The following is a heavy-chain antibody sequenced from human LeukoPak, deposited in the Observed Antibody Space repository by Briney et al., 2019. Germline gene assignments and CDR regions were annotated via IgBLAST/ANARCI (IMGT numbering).Heavy chain of an antibody. J-gene: IGHJ4*02. D-gene: IGHD2-15*01. Sequence: SETLSLTCTVSGGSISSYYWSWIRQPAGKGLEWIGRIYTSGSTNYNPSLKSRVTMSVDTSKNQFSLKLSSVTAADTAVYYCARHNPCCSGGSCYDGGDYWGQGTLVTVSS. CDR3: ARHNPCCSGGSCYDGGDY. CDR1: GGSISSYY. V-gene: IGHV4-4*07. CDR2: IYTSGST.